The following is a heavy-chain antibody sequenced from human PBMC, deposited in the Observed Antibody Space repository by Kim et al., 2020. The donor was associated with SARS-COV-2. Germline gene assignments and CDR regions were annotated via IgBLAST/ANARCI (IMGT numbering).Heavy chain of an antibody. CDR1: GGTFSSYA. CDR3: ASSVRFHRTMIVVVTTIDAFDI. CDR2: IIPILGIA. Sequence: SVKVSCKASGGTFSSYAISWVRQAPGQGLEWMGRIIPILGIANYAQKFQGRVTITADKSTSTAYMELSSLRSEDTAVYYCASSVRFHRTMIVVVTTIDAFDIWGQGTMVTVSS. D-gene: IGHD3-22*01. V-gene: IGHV1-69*04. J-gene: IGHJ3*02.